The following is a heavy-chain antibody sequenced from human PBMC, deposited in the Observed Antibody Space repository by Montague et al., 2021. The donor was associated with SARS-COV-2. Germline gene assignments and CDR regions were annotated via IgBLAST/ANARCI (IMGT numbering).Heavy chain of an antibody. CDR1: GGSFSGYY. J-gene: IGHJ4*02. D-gene: IGHD3-3*01. CDR2: INRGST. CDR3: ARGLGRPGTIFGVALY. Sequence: SETLSLTCGVYGGSFSGYYWSWTRKPPGKGLQWIGGINRGSTNYNSSLNSRGTISLDTSKNQFSLKLTSVSAADTAVYYCARGLGRPGTIFGVALYWGQGTLVTVSS. V-gene: IGHV4-34*01.